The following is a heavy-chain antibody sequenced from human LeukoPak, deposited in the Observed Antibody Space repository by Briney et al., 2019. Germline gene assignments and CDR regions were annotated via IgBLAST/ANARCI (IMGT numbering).Heavy chain of an antibody. Sequence: GRSLRLSCAASGFTVSSYGMHWVSQARGKGLEWVAVISYDGSNKYYADSVKGRFTISRDKSKNTVYLQMNSLRAEDTAIYYCAKDRGAVAGASGYYYYGMDVWGKGSTVTVSS. CDR2: ISYDGSNK. J-gene: IGHJ6*04. CDR1: GFTVSSYG. V-gene: IGHV3-30*18. CDR3: AKDRGAVAGASGYYYYGMDV. D-gene: IGHD6-19*01.